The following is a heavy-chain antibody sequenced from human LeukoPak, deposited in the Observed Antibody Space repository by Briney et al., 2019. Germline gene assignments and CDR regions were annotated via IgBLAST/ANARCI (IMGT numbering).Heavy chain of an antibody. CDR3: AREPNADYVGAFEM. D-gene: IGHD4-17*01. Sequence: PGGSLRLSCTASGFTFSSYAMTSVRQAAGGGLEWVSAIRGGGVGTNYADSVKGRFIISRDNSKNTLFLQMNNLRAEDTAIYYCAREPNADYVGAFEMWGPGTMVTVS. CDR1: GFTFSSYA. J-gene: IGHJ3*02. V-gene: IGHV3-23*01. CDR2: IRGGGVGT.